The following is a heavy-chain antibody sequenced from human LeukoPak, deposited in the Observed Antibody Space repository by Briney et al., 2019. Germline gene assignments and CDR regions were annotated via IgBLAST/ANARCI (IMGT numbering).Heavy chain of an antibody. CDR2: ISYDGSNK. Sequence: GRSLRLSCAASGFTFSSYAMHWVRQAPGKGLEWVAVISYDGSNKYYADSVKGRFTISRDNSKNTLYLQMNSLRAEDTAVYYCARSPPNNYFDYWGQGTLVTASS. V-gene: IGHV3-30-3*01. CDR1: GFTFSSYA. CDR3: ARSPPNNYFDY. J-gene: IGHJ4*02.